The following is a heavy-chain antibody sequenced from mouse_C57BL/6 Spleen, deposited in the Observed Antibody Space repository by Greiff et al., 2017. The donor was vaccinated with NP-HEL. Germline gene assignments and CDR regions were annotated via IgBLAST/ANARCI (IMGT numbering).Heavy chain of an antibody. CDR2: SRNKANDYTT. J-gene: IGHJ1*03. CDR3: ARDAQRGRYFDV. V-gene: IGHV7-1*01. CDR1: GFTFSDFY. Sequence: EVQRVESGGGLVQSGRSLRLSCATSGFTFSDFYMEWVRQAPGQGLEWIAASRNKANDYTTEYSASVKGRFIVSRDTSQSILYLQMNALRAEDTASDYCARDAQRGRYFDVWGTGTTVTVSS.